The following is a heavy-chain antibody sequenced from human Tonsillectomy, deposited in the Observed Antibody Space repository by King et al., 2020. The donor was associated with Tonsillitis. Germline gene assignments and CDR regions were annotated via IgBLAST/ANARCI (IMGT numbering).Heavy chain of an antibody. CDR3: ARGYSSTSFDY. CDR2: INPSGGST. V-gene: IGHV1-46*01. CDR1: GYTLTTNY. D-gene: IGHD6-13*01. J-gene: IGHJ4*02. Sequence: QLVQSGAEVKKPGASVKVSCKASGYTLTTNYIHWVRQAPGQGLEWMGIINPSGGSTSYAQKFQGRVTMTRDTSTSTVYMVLSSLRSEDTAVYYCARGYSSTSFDYWGQGTLVTVSS.